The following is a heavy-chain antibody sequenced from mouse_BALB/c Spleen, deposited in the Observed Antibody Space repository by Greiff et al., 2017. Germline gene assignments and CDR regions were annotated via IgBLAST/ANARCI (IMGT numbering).Heavy chain of an antibody. J-gene: IGHJ4*01. D-gene: IGHD2-2*01. CDR2: IDPSNSET. CDR3: AREGGYDDAMDY. Sequence: QVQLQQPGAELVRPGASVKLSCKASGYTFTSYWINWVKQRPGQGLEWIGMIDPSNSETRLNQKFKDKATLNVDKSSNTAYMQLSSLTSEDSAVYYCAREGGYDDAMDYWGQGTSVTVSS. V-gene: IGHV1-61*01. CDR1: GYTFTSYW.